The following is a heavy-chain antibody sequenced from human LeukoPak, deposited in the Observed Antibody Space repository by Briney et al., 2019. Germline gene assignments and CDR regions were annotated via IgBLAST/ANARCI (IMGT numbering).Heavy chain of an antibody. D-gene: IGHD5-12*01. CDR1: GGSFSGYY. Sequence: PSETLSLTCAVYGGSFSGYYWSWIRQPPGKGLEWIGEINHSGSTNYNPSLKRRVTISVDTSKDQFSLKLSSVTAADTAVYYCARARYSGYDSWGQGTLVTVSS. CDR3: ARARYSGYDS. CDR2: INHSGST. V-gene: IGHV4-34*01. J-gene: IGHJ4*02.